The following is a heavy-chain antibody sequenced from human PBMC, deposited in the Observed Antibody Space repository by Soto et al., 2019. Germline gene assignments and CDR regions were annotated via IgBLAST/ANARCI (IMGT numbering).Heavy chain of an antibody. CDR3: ARGRSYYDFWSGYPANWFDP. Sequence: SETLSLTCAVYGGSFSGYYWSWIRQPPGKGLEWIGEINHSGSTNYNPSLKSRVTISVDTSKNQFPLKLSSVTAADTAVYYCARGRSYYDFWSGYPANWFDPWGQGTLVTVSS. D-gene: IGHD3-3*01. J-gene: IGHJ5*02. CDR2: INHSGST. CDR1: GGSFSGYY. V-gene: IGHV4-34*01.